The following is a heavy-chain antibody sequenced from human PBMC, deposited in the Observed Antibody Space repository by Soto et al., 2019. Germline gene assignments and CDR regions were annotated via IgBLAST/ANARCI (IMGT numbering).Heavy chain of an antibody. V-gene: IGHV1-45*02. J-gene: IGHJ5*02. CDR3: ASGPSGYDFRQYNWFDP. CDR1: GYTFTYRY. Sequence: SVKFSCKASGYTFTYRYLRWVRQAPGQALEWMGWITPFNGNTNYAQKFQDRVTITRDRSMSTAYMELSSLRSEDTAMYYCASGPSGYDFRQYNWFDPWGQGTLVTVSS. CDR2: ITPFNGNT. D-gene: IGHD5-12*01.